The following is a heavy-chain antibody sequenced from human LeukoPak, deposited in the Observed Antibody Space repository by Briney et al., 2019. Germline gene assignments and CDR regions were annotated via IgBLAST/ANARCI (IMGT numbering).Heavy chain of an antibody. J-gene: IGHJ4*02. CDR2: IIPILGIA. Sequence: ASVKVSCKASGGTFSSYTISWVRQAPGQGLEWMGRIIPILGIANYAQKFQGRVTITADKSTSTAYMELSSLRSEDTAVYYCARHYDSSGYPLDYWGQGTLVTVSS. CDR1: GGTFSSYT. D-gene: IGHD3-22*01. CDR3: ARHYDSSGYPLDY. V-gene: IGHV1-69*02.